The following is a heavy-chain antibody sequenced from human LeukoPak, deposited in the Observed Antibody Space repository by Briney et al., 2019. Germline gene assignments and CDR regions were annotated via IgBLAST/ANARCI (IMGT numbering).Heavy chain of an antibody. V-gene: IGHV4-38-2*01. CDR2: IYHTGST. D-gene: IGHD2-15*01. CDR1: GYSISSGYY. CDR3: ASGCSGGSCFRGGWFDP. Sequence: SETLSLTCAVSGYSISSGYYWGWFRQPPGEGLEWIGSIYHTGSTYYNPSLKNRVTISIDTSKNHFSLKLSSVTAADTAVYYCASGCSGGSCFRGGWFDPWGQGTLVTVSS. J-gene: IGHJ5*02.